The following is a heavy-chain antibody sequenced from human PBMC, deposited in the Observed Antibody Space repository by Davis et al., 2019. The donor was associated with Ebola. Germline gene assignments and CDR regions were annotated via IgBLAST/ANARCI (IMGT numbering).Heavy chain of an antibody. CDR3: ARVNIVVVIAQGWFDP. D-gene: IGHD2-21*01. CDR1: GGSISSSNW. V-gene: IGHV4-4*02. Sequence: SETLSLTCAVSGGSISSSNWWSWVRQPPGTGLEWIGEIYHSGSTNYNPSLKSRVTISVDKSKNQFSLKLSSVTAADTAVYYCARVNIVVVIAQGWFDPWGQGTLVTVSS. CDR2: IYHSGST. J-gene: IGHJ5*02.